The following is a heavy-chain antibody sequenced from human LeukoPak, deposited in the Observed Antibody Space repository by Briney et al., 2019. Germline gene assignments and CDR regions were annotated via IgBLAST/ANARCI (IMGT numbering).Heavy chain of an antibody. J-gene: IGHJ4*02. V-gene: IGHV3-7*01. D-gene: IGHD2-2*01. CDR3: SGRSGFSSIY. Sequence: GGSLRLSCEASGFTFNTHWMNWVRQTPGKGLEWMANISPDGSDEFYVDSVKGRFTISRDNAENSVYLQVNNLRAEDTGVYYCSGRSGFSSIYWGQGILVTVSS. CDR2: ISPDGSDE. CDR1: GFTFNTHW.